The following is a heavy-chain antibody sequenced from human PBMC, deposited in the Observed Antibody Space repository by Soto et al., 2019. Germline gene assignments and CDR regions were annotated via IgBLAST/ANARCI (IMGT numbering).Heavy chain of an antibody. CDR2: IWYDGSNK. V-gene: IGHV3-33*01. Sequence: XGSLTLSCSAAGFTCSNYGMHWVRQAPGKGLEWVAVIWYDGSNKYYADSVKGRFTISRDNSKNTLYLQVNSLGAEDTAVDYCARDFEYSSSCIDSWGQGALVTVSS. J-gene: IGHJ5*01. D-gene: IGHD6-6*01. CDR1: GFTCSNYG. CDR3: ARDFEYSSSCIDS.